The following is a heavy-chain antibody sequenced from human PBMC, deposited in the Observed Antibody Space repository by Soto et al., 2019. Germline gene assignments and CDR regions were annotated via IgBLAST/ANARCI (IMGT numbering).Heavy chain of an antibody. Sequence: LSLTCSVSGVSISSSDYYWGWIRQPPGKGLEWIGTIYYSGTTFYNPSLKSRVTISVDMSKNQFSLKLSSVTAADTAVYYCARRTTTVVRFDDWGRGALVTVSS. J-gene: IGHJ4*02. D-gene: IGHD4-17*01. CDR1: GVSISSSDYY. V-gene: IGHV4-39*01. CDR2: IYYSGTT. CDR3: ARRTTTVVRFDD.